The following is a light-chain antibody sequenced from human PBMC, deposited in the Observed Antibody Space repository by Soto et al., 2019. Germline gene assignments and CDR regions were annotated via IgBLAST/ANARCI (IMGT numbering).Light chain of an antibody. V-gene: IGLV2-18*02. J-gene: IGLJ1*01. CDR2: EVS. CDR3: GSGKTTTSPCV. CDR1: SSDIGSYDR. Sequence: QSVLTQPPSVSGSPGQSVTISCPGTSSDIGSYDRVSWYQQPPGTAPKLMIFEVSNRPSGVPDRFSGSKSGNTASLTISGLQADERAKSICGSGKTTTSPCVFGTGTKVT.